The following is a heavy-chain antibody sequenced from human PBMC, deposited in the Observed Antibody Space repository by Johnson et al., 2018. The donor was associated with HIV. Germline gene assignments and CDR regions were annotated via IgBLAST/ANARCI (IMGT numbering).Heavy chain of an antibody. CDR2: IWYDGSNK. Sequence: QMLLVESGGGVVQPGRSLRLSCAASGFTFSSYGMHWVRQAPGKGLEWVAVIWYDGSNKYYADSVKGRFNISRDNSKNTLYLQMKRLRAEDTAVYYCARERNMLVVDDDAFDIWGQGTMVTVSS. V-gene: IGHV3-33*01. CDR1: GFTFSSYG. J-gene: IGHJ3*02. CDR3: ARERNMLVVDDDAFDI. D-gene: IGHD3-22*01.